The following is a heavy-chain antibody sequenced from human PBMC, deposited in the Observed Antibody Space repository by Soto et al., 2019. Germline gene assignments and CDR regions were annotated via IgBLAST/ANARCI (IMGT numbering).Heavy chain of an antibody. V-gene: IGHV1-3*01. CDR1: GYTFSSYA. Sequence: ASVKVSCKASGYTFSSYAMHWVRQAPGQRLEWMGVINPHGGSTAYAQKFKGRVTLTRDTSASTVYMEVSSLTSEDTAMYYCARSSGGNFGIIIEGTNWFAPWGQGTLVT. D-gene: IGHD1-26*01. CDR2: INPHGGST. CDR3: ARSSGGNFGIIIEGTNWFAP. J-gene: IGHJ5*02.